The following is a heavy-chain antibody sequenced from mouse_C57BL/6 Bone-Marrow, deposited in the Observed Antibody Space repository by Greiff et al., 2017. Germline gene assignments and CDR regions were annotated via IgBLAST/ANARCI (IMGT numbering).Heavy chain of an antibody. CDR2: ISSGGDYI. V-gene: IGHV5-9-1*02. J-gene: IGHJ4*01. D-gene: IGHD2-14*01. CDR3: TRDRRRAMDY. CDR1: GFTFSSYA. Sequence: EVKLQQSGEGLVKPGASLKLSCAASGFTFSSYAMSWVRQTPDKRLEWIAYISSGGDYIYYADTVKGRFTISRDEARNTLYLQMSSLKSEDTDMYYCTRDRRRAMDYWGQGTSVTVSS.